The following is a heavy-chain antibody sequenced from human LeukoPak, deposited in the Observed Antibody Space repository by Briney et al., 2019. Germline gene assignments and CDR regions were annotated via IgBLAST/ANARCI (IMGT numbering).Heavy chain of an antibody. CDR3: ARLGYDFWSSYWAYFDY. CDR1: GGSIRSSYYY. Sequence: SETLSLTCTVSGGSIRSSYYYWGWIRQPPGKGLEWIGSIYDSGSTYYNPSLKSRVTISVDKSKNQFSLKLSSVTAADTAVYYCARLGYDFWSSYWAYFDYWGQGTLVTVSS. CDR2: IYDSGST. V-gene: IGHV4-39*07. D-gene: IGHD3-3*01. J-gene: IGHJ4*02.